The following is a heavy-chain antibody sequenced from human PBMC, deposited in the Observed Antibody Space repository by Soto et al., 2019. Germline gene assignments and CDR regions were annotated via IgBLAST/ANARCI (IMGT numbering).Heavy chain of an antibody. Sequence: GESLKISCKGSGYSFTSYWIGWVRQMPGKGLEWMGIIYPGDSDTRYSPSFQGQVTISADKSISTAYLQWSSLKASDTAMYYCARSGYLAAGGYYYYGMDVWGQGTLVTVSS. J-gene: IGHJ6*02. CDR1: GYSFTSYW. CDR2: IYPGDSDT. V-gene: IGHV5-51*01. D-gene: IGHD6-13*01. CDR3: ARSGYLAAGGYYYYGMDV.